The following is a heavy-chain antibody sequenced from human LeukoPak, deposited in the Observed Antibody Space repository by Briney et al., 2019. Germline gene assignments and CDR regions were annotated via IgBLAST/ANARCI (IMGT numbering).Heavy chain of an antibody. Sequence: GSLRLSCAASGFTFSSYNMNWVRQSPGKGLEWVSSISSSNDDIYYADSVKGRFTISRDNAENSLYLQMDSLRAEDTAVYYCAKHGGAGTFWGPDYWGQGTLVTVSS. J-gene: IGHJ4*02. CDR1: GFTFSSYN. V-gene: IGHV3-21*04. CDR2: ISSSNDDI. D-gene: IGHD6-19*01. CDR3: AKHGGAGTFWGPDY.